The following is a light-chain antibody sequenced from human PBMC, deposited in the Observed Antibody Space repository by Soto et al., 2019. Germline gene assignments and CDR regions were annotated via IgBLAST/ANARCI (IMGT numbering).Light chain of an antibody. J-gene: IGLJ2*01. CDR3: RSYTSSSTVV. V-gene: IGLV2-14*01. CDR2: DVS. Sequence: QSVLTQPASVSGSPGQSITISCTGTSSDVGGYNYVSWYQQHPGKAPKLMIFDVSNRPSEVSNRFSGSRSGNTASLTISGLQAEDEADYYCRSYTSSSTVVFGGGTKVTVL. CDR1: SSDVGGYNY.